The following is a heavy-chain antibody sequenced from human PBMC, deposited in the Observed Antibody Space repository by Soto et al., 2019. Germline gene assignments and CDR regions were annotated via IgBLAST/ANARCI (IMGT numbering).Heavy chain of an antibody. V-gene: IGHV3-74*01. CDR1: RFSFNSYW. Sequence: EVQLVESGGGLVQPGGSLRLSCAASRFSFNSYWMHWVRQAPGKGLVWVSRINSDGSNTRYADSVKGRFTISRDNAKNTLYLQMNSLRAEDTAVYYCARGHGDEELGWFDPWGQGTLVTVSS. CDR3: ARGHGDEELGWFDP. CDR2: INSDGSNT. D-gene: IGHD4-17*01. J-gene: IGHJ5*02.